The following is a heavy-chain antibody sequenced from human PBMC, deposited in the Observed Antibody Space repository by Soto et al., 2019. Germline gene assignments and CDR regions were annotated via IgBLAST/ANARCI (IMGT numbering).Heavy chain of an antibody. CDR2: INHSGST. V-gene: IGHV4-34*01. D-gene: IGHD6-13*01. CDR3: AYRQGVYYMDV. J-gene: IGHJ6*03. Sequence: PSETLSLACAVYGGSFSGYYWSWIRQPPGKGLEWIGEINHSGSTNYNPSLKSRVTISVDTSKNQFSLKLSSVTAADTAVYYCAYRQGVYYMDVWGKGTTVTVSS. CDR1: GGSFSGYY.